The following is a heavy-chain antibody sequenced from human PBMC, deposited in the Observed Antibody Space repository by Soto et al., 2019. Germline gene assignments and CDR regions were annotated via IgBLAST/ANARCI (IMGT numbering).Heavy chain of an antibody. CDR2: FDPEDGET. Sequence: ASVKVSCKVSGYTLTELSMHWVRQAPGKGLEWMGGFDPEDGETIYAQKFQGRVTMTEDTSTDTAYMGLSSLRSEDTAVYYCATDKPAATPRGTFDYWGQGTLVTVSS. CDR3: ATDKPAATPRGTFDY. J-gene: IGHJ4*02. D-gene: IGHD2-2*02. CDR1: GYTLTELS. V-gene: IGHV1-24*01.